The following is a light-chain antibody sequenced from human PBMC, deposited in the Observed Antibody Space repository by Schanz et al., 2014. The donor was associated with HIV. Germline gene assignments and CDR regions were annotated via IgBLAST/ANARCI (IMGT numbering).Light chain of an antibody. CDR2: DVT. CDR1: SSDVGGDNF. Sequence: QSALTQPASVSGSTGQSISISCAGTSSDVGGDNFVSWYQQHPGRAPKLLVYDVTNRPSGVSNRFSGSQSGNTAYQTISGRQAQEEVDYYCSSYTSSSTVVFGGGTKLTVL. V-gene: IGLV2-14*03. J-gene: IGLJ2*01. CDR3: SSYTSSSTVV.